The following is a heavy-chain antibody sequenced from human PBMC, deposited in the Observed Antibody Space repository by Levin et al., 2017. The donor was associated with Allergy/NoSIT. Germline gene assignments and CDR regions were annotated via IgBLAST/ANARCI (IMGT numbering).Heavy chain of an antibody. Sequence: GGSLRLSCAASGFTFSSYAMHWVRQAPGEGLEWVAFISDDGGHKLYADSVKGRFTSSRDNSKNTLYLQMNSLRADDTAVYYCAKESDAFDIWGRGTMVTVSS. J-gene: IGHJ3*02. CDR3: AKESDAFDI. V-gene: IGHV3-30*18. CDR1: GFTFSSYA. CDR2: ISDDGGHK.